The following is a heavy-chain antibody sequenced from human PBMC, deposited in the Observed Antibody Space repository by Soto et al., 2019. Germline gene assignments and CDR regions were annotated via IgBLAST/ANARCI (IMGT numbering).Heavy chain of an antibody. J-gene: IGHJ6*02. Sequence: SQTRSLTCAISGDSVSSNSAAWNWIRQSPSRGLEWLGRTYYRSKWYNDYAGSVKSRITIIPDTSKNQFSLQLNSVTPEDTAVYYCARVGLKLQWLVTENYYYGMDVWGQGTTVTVSS. CDR1: GDSVSSNSAA. CDR2: TYYRSKWYN. V-gene: IGHV6-1*01. D-gene: IGHD6-19*01. CDR3: ARVGLKLQWLVTENYYYGMDV.